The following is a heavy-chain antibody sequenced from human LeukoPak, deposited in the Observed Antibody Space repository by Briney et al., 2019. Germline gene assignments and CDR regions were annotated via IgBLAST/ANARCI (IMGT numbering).Heavy chain of an antibody. D-gene: IGHD1-26*01. V-gene: IGHV4-39*07. J-gene: IGHJ3*02. CDR1: GGSISSSSYY. CDR3: ARDRRPASGAFDI. CDR2: IYYSGST. Sequence: SETLSLTCTVSGGSISSSSYYWGWIRQPPGKGLEWIGSIYYSGSTYYNPSLKSRVTISVDTSKNQFSLKLSSVTAADTAVYYCARDRRPASGAFDIWGQGTMVTVSS.